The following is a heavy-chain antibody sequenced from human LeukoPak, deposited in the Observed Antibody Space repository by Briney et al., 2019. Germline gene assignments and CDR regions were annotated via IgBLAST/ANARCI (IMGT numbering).Heavy chain of an antibody. CDR2: IYYSGST. CDR1: GGSISSGGYY. Sequence: SETLSLTCTVSGGSISSGGYYWSWLRQHPGKGLEWIVYIYYSGSTYYNTSLKSRVTISVDTSKNQFSLKLSSVTAADTAVYYCAREYYYDSYTGYFDYWGQGTLVTVSS. V-gene: IGHV4-31*03. D-gene: IGHD3-22*01. CDR3: AREYYYDSYTGYFDY. J-gene: IGHJ4*02.